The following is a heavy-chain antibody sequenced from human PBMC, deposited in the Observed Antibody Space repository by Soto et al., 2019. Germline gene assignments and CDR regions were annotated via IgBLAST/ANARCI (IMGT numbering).Heavy chain of an antibody. CDR2: ISYDGSNK. V-gene: IGHV3-30-3*01. CDR1: GFTFSSYA. D-gene: IGHD3-10*01. Sequence: QVQLVESGGGVVQPGRSLRLSCAASGFTFSSYAMHWVRQAPGKGLEWVAVISYDGSNKYYADSVKGRFTISRDNSTNTLYLQMNSLRAEDTAVDYCARAPSNRLWFGELTPNPGKYGMDVWGQGTTVTVSS. CDR3: ARAPSNRLWFGELTPNPGKYGMDV. J-gene: IGHJ6*02.